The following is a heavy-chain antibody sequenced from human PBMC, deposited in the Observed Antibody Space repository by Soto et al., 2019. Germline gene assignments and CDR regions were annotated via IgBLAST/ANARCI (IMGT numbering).Heavy chain of an antibody. CDR3: AVNRDGYNLYYFDY. Sequence: PWETLSLTCTVSGGSISSYYWSWIRQPPGKGLEWIGYIYYSGSTNYNPSLKSRVTISVDTSKNQFSLKLSSVTAADTAVYYCAVNRDGYNLYYFDYWGQGTLVTVSS. J-gene: IGHJ4*02. CDR1: GGSISSYY. D-gene: IGHD5-12*01. V-gene: IGHV4-59*01. CDR2: IYYSGST.